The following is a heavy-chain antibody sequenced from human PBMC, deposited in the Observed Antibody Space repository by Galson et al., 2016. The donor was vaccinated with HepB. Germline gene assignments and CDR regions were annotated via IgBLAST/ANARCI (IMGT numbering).Heavy chain of an antibody. CDR3: ARDPTIFGVGDWYFDL. D-gene: IGHD3-3*01. V-gene: IGHV3-74*01. J-gene: IGHJ2*01. CDR1: GFTFSSYW. Sequence: SLRLSCAASGFTFSSYWMHWVRQAPGKGLVWVSRINSDGSSTSYADSVKGRVTISRDNAKNTLYLQMNSLRAEDTAVYYCARDPTIFGVGDWYFDLWGRCTLVTVSS. CDR2: INSDGSST.